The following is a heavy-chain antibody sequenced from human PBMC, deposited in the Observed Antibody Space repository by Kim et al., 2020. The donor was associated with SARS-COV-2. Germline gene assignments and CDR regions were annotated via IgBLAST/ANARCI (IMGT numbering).Heavy chain of an antibody. CDR3: ARTRRVGILDY. D-gene: IGHD1-20*01. CDR1: GGSISSSSYY. Sequence: SETLSLTCTVSGGSISSSSYYWGWIRQPPGKGLEWIGCIYYSGSTYYNPSLKSRVTISVDTSKNQFSLKLSSVTAADTAVYYCARTRRVGILDYWGQGTLVTVSS. V-gene: IGHV4-39*07. J-gene: IGHJ4*02. CDR2: IYYSGST.